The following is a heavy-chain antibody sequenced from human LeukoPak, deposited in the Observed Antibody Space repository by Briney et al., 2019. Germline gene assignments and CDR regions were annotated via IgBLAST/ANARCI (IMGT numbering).Heavy chain of an antibody. CDR3: ARVPGVFYDTLTGYGSGWFDP. CDR1: GYSISTGYY. Sequence: SETLSLTCTVSGYSISTGYYWGWVRQPPGKRLEWIGTVYHSGSTYYNPSLRSRAAISVDTSRNQFSLRLRSMTAADTAVYYCARVPGVFYDTLTGYGSGWFDPWGQGTRVTVPS. J-gene: IGHJ5*02. CDR2: VYHSGST. V-gene: IGHV4-38-2*02. D-gene: IGHD3-9*01.